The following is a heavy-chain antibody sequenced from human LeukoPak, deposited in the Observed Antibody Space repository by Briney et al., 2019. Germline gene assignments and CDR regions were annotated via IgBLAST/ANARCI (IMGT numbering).Heavy chain of an antibody. Sequence: GGSLRLSCVVSGFTFHDYWMNWVRQAPGEGLEGVANIKPDGNEIHYVDSVKGRFTISRDNAKNALYLQMNSLRAEDTAVYYCARGWWGNDYWGQGTLVSVSS. CDR1: GFTFHDYW. V-gene: IGHV3-7*05. CDR3: ARGWWGNDY. CDR2: IKPDGNEI. J-gene: IGHJ4*02. D-gene: IGHD3-16*01.